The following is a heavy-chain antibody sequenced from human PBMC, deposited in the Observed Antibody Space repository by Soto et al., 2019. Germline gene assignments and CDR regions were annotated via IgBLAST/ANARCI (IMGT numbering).Heavy chain of an antibody. D-gene: IGHD5-12*01. CDR1: GATFSNYP. J-gene: IGHJ2*01. CDR2: IIPILGTE. V-gene: IGHV1-69*12. Sequence: QVQLVQSGAEVKKPGSSVKVSGKASGATFSNYPISWVRKAPGQGLGWMGGIIPILGTENYAQKFQGRVTFTADESTSTAYMELSSLRSEDTAVYYCARGNHRWLQLWYFDLWGRGTLVTVSS. CDR3: ARGNHRWLQLWYFDL.